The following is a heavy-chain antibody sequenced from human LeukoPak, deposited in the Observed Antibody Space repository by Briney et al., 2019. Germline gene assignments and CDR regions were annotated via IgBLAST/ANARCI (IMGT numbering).Heavy chain of an antibody. CDR2: IGGDGTRK. Sequence: GGSLRLSCVASGLTFGSQWMTWVRQAPGKGLEWLANIGGDGTRKFYEDSVKGRFTISRDNAESSLYLQMNNLRVEDTAVYYCAKDGGWRLLDYWGRGTQVTVSS. CDR1: GLTFGSQW. V-gene: IGHV3-7*01. J-gene: IGHJ4*02. CDR3: AKDGGWRLLDY. D-gene: IGHD6-25*01.